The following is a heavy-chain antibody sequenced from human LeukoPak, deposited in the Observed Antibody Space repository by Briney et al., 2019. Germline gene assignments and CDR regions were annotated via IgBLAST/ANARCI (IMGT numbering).Heavy chain of an antibody. J-gene: IGHJ4*02. D-gene: IGHD4-17*01. CDR3: ARFDYGDSRDFDY. V-gene: IGHV3-48*01. Sequence: GGSLRLSCVASGFTLSSHNINWVRQAPGKGLEWVSHISSSGSITYYGDSVKGRITISRDNAKNSVSLYMNSLRAEDSAVYYCARFDYGDSRDFDYWGQGTLVTVSS. CDR2: ISSSGSIT. CDR1: GFTLSSHN.